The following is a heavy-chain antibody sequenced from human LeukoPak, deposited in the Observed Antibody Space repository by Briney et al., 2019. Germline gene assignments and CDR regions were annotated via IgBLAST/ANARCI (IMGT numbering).Heavy chain of an antibody. Sequence: SETLSLTCTVSGGSISSYAWSWIRQPPGKGLEWIGYLYYSGITNYNPSLKSRVTISVDTSKNQFSVKLSSVTAADTAVYYCAREKYGFLTGYKMTRDSYYYIDVWGKGTTVTVFS. CDR3: AREKYGFLTGYKMTRDSYYYIDV. CDR1: GGSISSYA. V-gene: IGHV4-59*01. CDR2: LYYSGIT. D-gene: IGHD3-9*01. J-gene: IGHJ6*03.